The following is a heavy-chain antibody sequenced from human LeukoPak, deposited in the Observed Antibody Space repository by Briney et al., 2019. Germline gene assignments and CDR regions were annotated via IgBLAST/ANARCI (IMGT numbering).Heavy chain of an antibody. V-gene: IGHV1-2*02. D-gene: IGHD2-15*01. CDR3: ARTYCSGGSCYSGYWFDP. Sequence: GASVKVSCKASGYTFTGYYMHWVRQAPGQGLEWMGWINPNSGGTNYAQKFQGRVTMTRDTSISTAYMELSRLRSDDTAVYYCARTYCSGGSCYSGYWFDPWGQGTLVTVSS. J-gene: IGHJ5*02. CDR1: GYTFTGYY. CDR2: INPNSGGT.